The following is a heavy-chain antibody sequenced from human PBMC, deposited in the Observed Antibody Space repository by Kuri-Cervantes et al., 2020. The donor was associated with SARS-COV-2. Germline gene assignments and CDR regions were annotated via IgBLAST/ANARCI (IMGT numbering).Heavy chain of an antibody. J-gene: IGHJ6*03. Sequence: WIRQPPGKGLEWIGSIYYSGSTYYNPSLKSRVTISVDTSKNQFSLKLSSVTAADTAVYYCARARRDSGSYEAYYYYYYMDVWGKGTTVTVSS. V-gene: IGHV4-39*07. CDR3: ARARRDSGSYEAYYYYYYMDV. CDR2: IYYSGST. D-gene: IGHD1-26*01.